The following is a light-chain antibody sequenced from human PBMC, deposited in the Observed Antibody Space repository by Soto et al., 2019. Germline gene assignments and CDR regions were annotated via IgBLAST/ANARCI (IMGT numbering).Light chain of an antibody. CDR3: EQYGSSPRT. Sequence: EIVLTQSPGTLSVSPGETATLSCRASQSVSSNYFAWYQQKPGQAPRLLIYGVSSRPTGIPDRFSGSGSGTGFTLTISRLEPEDFAVYYCEQYGSSPRTFGQGTKVDIK. CDR1: QSVSSNY. V-gene: IGKV3-20*01. J-gene: IGKJ1*01. CDR2: GVS.